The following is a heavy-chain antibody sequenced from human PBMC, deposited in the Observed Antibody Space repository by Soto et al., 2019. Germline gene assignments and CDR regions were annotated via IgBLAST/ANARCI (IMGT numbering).Heavy chain of an antibody. J-gene: IGHJ6*02. D-gene: IGHD2-2*01. CDR1: RGTFSSYA. CDR2: IIPIFGTA. V-gene: IGHV1-69*13. Sequence: GASVKVSCKASRGTFSSYAISWVRQAPGQGLEWMGGIIPIFGTANYAQKFQGRVTITADESTSTAYMELSSLRSEDTAVYYCARGTIVVVPAATPYYGMDVWGQGTTVTVSS. CDR3: ARGTIVVVPAATPYYGMDV.